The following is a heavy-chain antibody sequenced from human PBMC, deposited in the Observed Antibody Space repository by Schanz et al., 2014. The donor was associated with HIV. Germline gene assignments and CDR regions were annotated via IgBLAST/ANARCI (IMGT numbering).Heavy chain of an antibody. CDR2: IKSKTDGGTT. Sequence: VQLQESGPGLVKPSQTLSLTCTVSGDSITSSISSGGYYWSWIRQHPGKGLEWVGRIKSKTDGGTTDYAAPVKGRFTISRDDAKNTLYLQMNSLKTEDTAVYYCTTVRSGWFLGVFDIWGQGTMVTVSS. CDR1: GDSITSSISSGG. D-gene: IGHD6-19*01. CDR3: TTVRSGWFLGVFDI. V-gene: IGHV3-15*01. J-gene: IGHJ3*02.